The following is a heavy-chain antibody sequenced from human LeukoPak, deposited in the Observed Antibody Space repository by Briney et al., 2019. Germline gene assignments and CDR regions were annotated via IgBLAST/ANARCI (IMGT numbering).Heavy chain of an antibody. V-gene: IGHV5-51*01. CDR2: IYPGDSDT. D-gene: IGHD3-10*01. CDR3: ARHAPMVRGVIITPLLESSNYYGMDV. Sequence: GESLQISCQGSGYSFTSYWIGWVRPMPGKGLEWMGIIYPGDSDTRYSPSFQGQVTISADKSISTAYLQWSSLKASDTAMYYCARHAPMVRGVIITPLLESSNYYGMDVWGQGTTVTVSS. CDR1: GYSFTSYW. J-gene: IGHJ6*02.